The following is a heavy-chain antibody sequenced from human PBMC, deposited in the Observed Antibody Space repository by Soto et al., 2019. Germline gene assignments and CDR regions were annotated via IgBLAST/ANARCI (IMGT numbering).Heavy chain of an antibody. CDR3: ARGYYGMDV. CDR2: IKQDGSEK. V-gene: IGHV3-7*03. Sequence: GASVKVSCKASGYTFTNYYAHWVRQAPGKGLEWVAKIKQDGSEKHYVDSVKGRFTISRDNAKDSLYRRMNSLRAEDTAVYYCARGYYGMDVWGQGTTVTVSS. CDR1: GYTFTNYY. J-gene: IGHJ6*02.